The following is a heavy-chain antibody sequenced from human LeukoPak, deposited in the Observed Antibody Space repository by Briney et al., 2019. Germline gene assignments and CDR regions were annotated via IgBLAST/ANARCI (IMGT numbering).Heavy chain of an antibody. J-gene: IGHJ4*02. CDR2: IYYSGST. CDR1: GESFSDYY. V-gene: IGHV4-34*01. Sequence: SETLSLTCAVYGESFSDYYWSWIRQPPGKGLEWIGSIYYSGSTYYNPSLKSRVTISVDTSKNQFSLKLSSVTAADTAVYYCARQVVEYYDILTGYQGMFFDYWGQGTLVTVSS. CDR3: ARQVVEYYDILTGYQGMFFDY. D-gene: IGHD3-9*01.